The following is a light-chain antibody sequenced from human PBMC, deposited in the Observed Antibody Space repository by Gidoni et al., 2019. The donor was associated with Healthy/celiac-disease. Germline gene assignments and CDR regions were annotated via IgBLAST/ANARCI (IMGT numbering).Light chain of an antibody. V-gene: IGLV3-1*01. CDR2: QDS. J-gene: IGLJ2*01. Sequence: SYELTQPPSVSVSPGQTASITCSGDKLGDNYACWYQQKPGQSPVLVIYQDSKRPSGLPERFSGSNSGNTATLTISGTQAMDEADYYCQAWDSSLVVFGGGTKLTVL. CDR3: QAWDSSLVV. CDR1: KLGDNY.